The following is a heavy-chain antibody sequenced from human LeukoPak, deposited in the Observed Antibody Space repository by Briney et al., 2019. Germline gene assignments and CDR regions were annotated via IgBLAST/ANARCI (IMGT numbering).Heavy chain of an antibody. Sequence: SVKVSCKASGGTFSSYAISWVRQAPGQGLEWMGRIIPIFGTANYAQKFQGRVTITADKSTSTAYTELSSLRSEDTAVYYCARDAPLAYCGGDCYEAFDIWGQGTMVTVSS. CDR1: GGTFSSYA. V-gene: IGHV1-69*06. D-gene: IGHD2-21*02. CDR3: ARDAPLAYCGGDCYEAFDI. CDR2: IIPIFGTA. J-gene: IGHJ3*02.